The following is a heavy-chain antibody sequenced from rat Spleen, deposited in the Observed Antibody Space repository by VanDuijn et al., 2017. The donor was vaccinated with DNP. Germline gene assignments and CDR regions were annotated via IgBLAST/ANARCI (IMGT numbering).Heavy chain of an antibody. V-gene: IGHV5-7*01. CDR1: GFTFSDYY. D-gene: IGHD4-3*01. Sequence: EVQLVESGGGLVQPGRSLKLSCAASGFTFSDYYMAWVRQAPKKGLEWVATISYDGSGTYYRDSVKGRFAISRDNAKNTLYLQMNSLRSEDMATYYCARWNSGHFDYWGQGVMVPVSS. J-gene: IGHJ2*01. CDR2: ISYDGSGT. CDR3: ARWNSGHFDY.